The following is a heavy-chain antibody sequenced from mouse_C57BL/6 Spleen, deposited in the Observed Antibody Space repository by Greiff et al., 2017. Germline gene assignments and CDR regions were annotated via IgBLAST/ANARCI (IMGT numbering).Heavy chain of an antibody. J-gene: IGHJ4*01. CDR2: ISYDGSN. CDR1: GYSITSGYY. V-gene: IGHV3-6*01. Sequence: EVQLQESGPGLVKPSQSLSLTCSVTGYSITSGYYWNWIRQFPGNKLEWMGYISYDGSNNYNPSLKNRISITRDTSKNQFFLKLNSVTTEDTATYYCARGYEEAMDYWGQGTSVTVSS. D-gene: IGHD2-12*01. CDR3: ARGYEEAMDY.